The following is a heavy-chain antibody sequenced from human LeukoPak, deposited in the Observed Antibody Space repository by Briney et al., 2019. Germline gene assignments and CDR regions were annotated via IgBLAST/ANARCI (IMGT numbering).Heavy chain of an antibody. Sequence: ASVKVSCKASGYTFTSYAMNWVRQAPGQGLEWMGWINTNTGNPTCAQGFTGRFVFSLDTSVSTAYPQISSLKAEDTAVYYCARVGVKNWFDPWGQGTLVTVSS. D-gene: IGHD3-16*01. CDR1: GYTFTSYA. CDR2: INTNTGNP. CDR3: ARVGVKNWFDP. J-gene: IGHJ5*02. V-gene: IGHV7-4-1*02.